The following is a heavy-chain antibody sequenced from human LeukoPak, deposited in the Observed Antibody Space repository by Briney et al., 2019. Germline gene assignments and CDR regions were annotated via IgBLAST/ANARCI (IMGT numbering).Heavy chain of an antibody. J-gene: IGHJ4*02. Sequence: GESLKISCKGSGYSFTNHWIGWVRQMPGKGLEWMGIIYPVDSHTRYSPSFQGQVTISADKSITTAYLQWGSLKASDTAMYYCARQSRRGYYSNYDFDYWGQGTLVTVSS. CDR1: GYSFTNHW. CDR2: IYPVDSHT. CDR3: ARQSRRGYYSNYDFDY. V-gene: IGHV5-51*01. D-gene: IGHD4-11*01.